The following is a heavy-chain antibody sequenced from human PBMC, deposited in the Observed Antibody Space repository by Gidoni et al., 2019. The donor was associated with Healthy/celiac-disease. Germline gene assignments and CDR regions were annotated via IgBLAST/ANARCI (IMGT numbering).Heavy chain of an antibody. CDR2: SSGSGGST. J-gene: IGHJ4*02. CDR3: AKDFITMVRGVNFDY. Sequence: EVPLFESGGGLVQPGGSLRLPLSASGFTFRSYAMCGVRQDPGKGLEWVSASSGSGGSTYDADSVKGRFTISRDNSKNTLYLQMNSLRAEDTAVYYCAKDFITMVRGVNFDYWGQGTLVTVSS. CDR1: GFTFRSYA. D-gene: IGHD3-10*01. V-gene: IGHV3-23*01.